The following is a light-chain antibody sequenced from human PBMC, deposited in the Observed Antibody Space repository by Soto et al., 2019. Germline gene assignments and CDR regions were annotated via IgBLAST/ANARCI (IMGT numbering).Light chain of an antibody. CDR1: SSDVGSYNL. CDR3: CSYAGSSFSLV. J-gene: IGLJ2*01. Sequence: QSVLTQPASVSGSPGQASTISCTGTSSDVGSYNLVSWYQQHPGKAPKLMIYEGSKRASGVSNRFSGSKSGNTASLTISGLQAEDEADYYCCSYAGSSFSLVFGGGTKLTVL. CDR2: EGS. V-gene: IGLV2-23*01.